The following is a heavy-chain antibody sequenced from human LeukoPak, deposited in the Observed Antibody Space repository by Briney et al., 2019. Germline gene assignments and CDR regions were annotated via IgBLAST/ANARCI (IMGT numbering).Heavy chain of an antibody. CDR3: ATADYYGSGSYNIPFDY. CDR2: INAGNGNT. CDR1: GYAFTSYA. D-gene: IGHD3-10*01. V-gene: IGHV1-3*01. Sequence: ASVNVSCKASGYAFTSYAMHWVRQAPGQRLEWMGWINAGNGNTKYSQKFQGRVTITRDTSASTAYMELSSLRSEDTAVYYCATADYYGSGSYNIPFDYWGQGTLVTVSS. J-gene: IGHJ4*02.